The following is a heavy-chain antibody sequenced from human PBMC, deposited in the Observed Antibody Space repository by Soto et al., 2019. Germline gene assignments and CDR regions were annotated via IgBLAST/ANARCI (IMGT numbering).Heavy chain of an antibody. CDR2: ISYDGSNK. J-gene: IGHJ4*02. V-gene: IGHV3-30*18. CDR1: GFTFSSYG. CDR3: AKSSKWITAMVDG. Sequence: GGSLRLSCAASGFTFSSYGTHWVRQAPGKGLEWVAVISYDGSNKYYADSVKGRFTISRDNSKNTLYLQMNSLRAEDTAVYYCAKSSKWITAMVDGWGQGTLVTVSS. D-gene: IGHD5-18*01.